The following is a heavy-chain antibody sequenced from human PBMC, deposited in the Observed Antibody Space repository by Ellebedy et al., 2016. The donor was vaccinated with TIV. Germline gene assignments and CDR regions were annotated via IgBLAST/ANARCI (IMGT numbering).Heavy chain of an antibody. D-gene: IGHD3-10*01. CDR3: AKAYDSGSYHDAFDI. V-gene: IGHV3-NL1*01. Sequence: TFSADSVKGRFTISRDNSKNTLYLQMNSLRAEDTAVYYCAKAYDSGSYHDAFDIWGQGTMVTVSS. CDR2: T. J-gene: IGHJ3*02.